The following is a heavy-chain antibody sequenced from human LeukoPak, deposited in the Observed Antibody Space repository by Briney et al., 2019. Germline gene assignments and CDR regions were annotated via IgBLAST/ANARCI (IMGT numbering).Heavy chain of an antibody. J-gene: IGHJ4*02. D-gene: IGHD3-3*01. CDR2: ISSSSSTI. Sequence: GGSLRLSCAASGFIFSSYNMNWVRQAPGKGLEWVSYISSSSSTIYYADSVKGRFTISRDNSKNTLYLQMNSLRAGDTVVYYCARVRYDFWSGYYDDYWGQGTLVTVSS. CDR3: ARVRYDFWSGYYDDY. CDR1: GFIFSSYN. V-gene: IGHV3-48*01.